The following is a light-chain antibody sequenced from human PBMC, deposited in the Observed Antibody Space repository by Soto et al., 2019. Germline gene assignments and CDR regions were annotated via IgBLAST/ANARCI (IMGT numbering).Light chain of an antibody. Sequence: EIVMTQSPATLSVSPGERATLSCRASQSVSSDFAWYQQKPGQAPRLLIYGASTRATGIPARFSGSGSETDFTLTITSLEPEDFAVYYCQQRNNWPPITFGQGTRLEIK. J-gene: IGKJ5*01. CDR2: GAS. V-gene: IGKV3D-15*01. CDR1: QSVSSD. CDR3: QQRNNWPPIT.